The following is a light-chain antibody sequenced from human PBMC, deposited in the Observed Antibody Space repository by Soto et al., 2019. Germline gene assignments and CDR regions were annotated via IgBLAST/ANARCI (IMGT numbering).Light chain of an antibody. CDR1: KLGDKY. CDR2: QDS. V-gene: IGLV3-1*01. Sequence: VVTQPPSVSVSPGQTASITCSGDKLGDKYACWYQQKPGQSPVLVIYQDSKRPSGIPERFSGSNSGNTATLTISGTQAMDEADYYCQAWDSSTAHVVFGGGTKLTVL. CDR3: QAWDSSTAHVV. J-gene: IGLJ2*01.